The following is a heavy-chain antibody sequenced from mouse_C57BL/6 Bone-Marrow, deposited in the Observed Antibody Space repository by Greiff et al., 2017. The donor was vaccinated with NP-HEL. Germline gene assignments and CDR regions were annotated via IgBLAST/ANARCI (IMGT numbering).Heavy chain of an antibody. CDR3: ARQGDVGFAY. CDR1: GFTFSSYG. V-gene: IGHV5-6*01. J-gene: IGHJ3*01. CDR2: ISSGGSYT. Sequence: EVQVVESGGDLVKPGGSLKLSCAASGFTFSSYGMSWVRQTPDKRLEWVATISSGGSYTYYTDSVKGRFTISRDNATHTLYLQISSLKSADTAMYSFARQGDVGFAYWGQGTLVTVSA.